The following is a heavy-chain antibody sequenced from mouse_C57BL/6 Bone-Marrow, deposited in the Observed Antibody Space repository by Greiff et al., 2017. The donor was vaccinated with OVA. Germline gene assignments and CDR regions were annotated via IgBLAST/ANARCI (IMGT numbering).Heavy chain of an antibody. Sequence: VQLKASGPELVRPGVSVKISCKGSGYTFTDYAMHWVKQSHAKSLEWIGVISTYYGDASYNQKFKDQATMTVDKSSSTAYMELARPTSEDSAVYYCARRDDGYLYYFDYWGKGTTRTVSS. V-gene: IGHV1-67*01. D-gene: IGHD2-3*01. J-gene: IGHJ2*01. CDR2: ISTYYGDA. CDR1: GYTFTDYA. CDR3: ARRDDGYLYYFDY.